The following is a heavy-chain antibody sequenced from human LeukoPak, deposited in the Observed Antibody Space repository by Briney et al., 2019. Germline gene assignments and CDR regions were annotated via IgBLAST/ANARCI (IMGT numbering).Heavy chain of an antibody. V-gene: IGHV1-69*04. CDR1: GGTFSSYA. Sequence: VASVKVSCTASGGTFSSYAISWVRQAPGQGLEWMGRIIPIFGIANYAQKFQGRVTITADKSTSTAYMELRSLRSEDTAVYYCARENEPSDYGMDVWGQGTTVTVSS. CDR3: ARENEPSDYGMDV. CDR2: IIPIFGIA. D-gene: IGHD1-1*01. J-gene: IGHJ6*02.